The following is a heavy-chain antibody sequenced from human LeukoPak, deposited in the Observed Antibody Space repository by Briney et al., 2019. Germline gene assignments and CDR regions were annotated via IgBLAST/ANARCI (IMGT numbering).Heavy chain of an antibody. V-gene: IGHV3-33*01. CDR3: ARDQSTVGPTTADY. CDR1: GFTFSSYG. CDR2: IWYDGSNK. Sequence: PGGSLRLSCAASGFTFSSYGMHWVRQAPGKGLEWVAVIWYDGSNKYYADSVEGRFTISRDNAKNTLYLQMNSLRAEDTAIYYCARDQSTVGPTTADYWGQGTLVTVSS. J-gene: IGHJ4*02. D-gene: IGHD1-26*01.